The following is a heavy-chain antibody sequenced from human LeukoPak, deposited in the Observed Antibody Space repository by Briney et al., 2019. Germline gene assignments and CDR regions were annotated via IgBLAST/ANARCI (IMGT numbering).Heavy chain of an antibody. D-gene: IGHD3-3*01. CDR1: GGSFSGYY. CDR3: ARGGWRFLEWRQRFDP. Sequence: SEALSLTCAVYGGSFSGYYWSWIRQPPGKGLEWIGEINHSGSTNYNPSLKSRVTISVGTSKNQFSLKLSSVTAADTAVYYCARGGWRFLEWRQRFDPWGQGTLVTVSS. CDR2: INHSGST. J-gene: IGHJ5*02. V-gene: IGHV4-34*01.